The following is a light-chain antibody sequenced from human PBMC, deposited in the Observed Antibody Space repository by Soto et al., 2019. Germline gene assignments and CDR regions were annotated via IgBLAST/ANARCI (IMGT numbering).Light chain of an antibody. CDR1: SXDVGGYNF. Sequence: QSALTQPASVSGSPGQSITISCTGTSXDVGGYNFVSWYQHHPGKAPKLIIYDVTNRPSGISNRFSGSKSGNTASLTISGLQAEDEADYYCTSYTSSITYVFGTGTRSPS. V-gene: IGLV2-14*03. J-gene: IGLJ1*01. CDR2: DVT. CDR3: TSYTSSITYV.